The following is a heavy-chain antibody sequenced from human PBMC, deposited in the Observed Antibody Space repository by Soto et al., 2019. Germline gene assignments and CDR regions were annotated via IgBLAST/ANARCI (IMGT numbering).Heavy chain of an antibody. D-gene: IGHD1-26*01. CDR1: GGTFSSYA. V-gene: IGHV1-69*06. Sequence: QVQLVQSGAEVKKPGSSVKVSCKASGGTFSSYAISWVRQAPGQGLEWMGGIIPIFGTANYGQKFQGRVTITADKSTSTAYMELSSLRSEDTAVYYCARVGSAGSYYAYYYGMDVWGQGTTVTVSS. J-gene: IGHJ6*02. CDR2: IIPIFGTA. CDR3: ARVGSAGSYYAYYYGMDV.